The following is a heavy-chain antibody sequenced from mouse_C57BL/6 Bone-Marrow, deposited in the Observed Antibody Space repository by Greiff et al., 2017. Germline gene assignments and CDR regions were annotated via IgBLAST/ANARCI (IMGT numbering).Heavy chain of an antibody. J-gene: IGHJ4*01. D-gene: IGHD2-5*01. V-gene: IGHV2-2*01. CDR1: GFSLTSYG. Sequence: VQLQQSGPGLVQPSQSLSITCTVSGFSLTSYGVHWVRQSPGKGLEWLGLIWSGGSTDYNAAFISRLIISKDNSKSHVFFKMNTLLAADPPIYFWARDGHSNPPEDYAMDYWGQGTSVTVSS. CDR2: IWSGGST. CDR3: ARDGHSNPPEDYAMDY.